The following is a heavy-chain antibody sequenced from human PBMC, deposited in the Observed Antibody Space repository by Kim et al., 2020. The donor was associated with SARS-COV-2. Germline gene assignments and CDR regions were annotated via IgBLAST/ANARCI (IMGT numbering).Heavy chain of an antibody. J-gene: IGHJ6*02. Sequence: ASVKVSCKASGYTFTGYYMHWVRQAPGQGLEWMGRINPNSGGTNYAQKFQGRVTMTRDTSISTAYMELSRLRSDDTAVYYCATTITGTGYYYGMDVWGQGTTVTVSS. CDR1: GYTFTGYY. D-gene: IGHD1-7*01. CDR2: INPNSGGT. CDR3: ATTITGTGYYYGMDV. V-gene: IGHV1-2*06.